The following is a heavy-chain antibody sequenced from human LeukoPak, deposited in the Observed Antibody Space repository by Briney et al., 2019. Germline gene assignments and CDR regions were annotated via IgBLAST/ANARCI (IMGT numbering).Heavy chain of an antibody. J-gene: IGHJ4*02. CDR1: GGSISSYY. D-gene: IGHD1-1*01. V-gene: IGHV4-59*08. CDR2: IYYSGST. Sequence: PSETLSLTCTVSGGSISSYYWSWIRQPPGKGLEWIGYIYYSGSTNYNPSLKSRVTISVDTSKNQFSLKLSSVTAADTAVYYCARQNWNDEDYWGQGTLVTVSS. CDR3: ARQNWNDEDY.